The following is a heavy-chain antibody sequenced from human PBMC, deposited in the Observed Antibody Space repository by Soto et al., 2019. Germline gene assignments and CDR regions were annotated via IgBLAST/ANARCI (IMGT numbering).Heavy chain of an antibody. CDR3: ARQEVPQWFTKGYYGMDV. J-gene: IGHJ6*02. CDR1: GGSFSGYY. Sequence: PSLTCAVYGGSFSGYYWTWIRQPPGKGLEWIGEINHRGNTNYNPSLKSRVTISVDTSKNQFSLKLTSVTAADTAVYYCARQEVPQWFTKGYYGMDVWDQGTTVTVSS. D-gene: IGHD2-8*01. CDR2: INHRGNT. V-gene: IGHV4-34*01.